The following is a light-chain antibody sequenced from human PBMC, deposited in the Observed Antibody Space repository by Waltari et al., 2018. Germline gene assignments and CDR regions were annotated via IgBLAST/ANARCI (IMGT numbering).Light chain of an antibody. J-gene: IGLJ2*01. CDR3: QVLDTSDHRV. Sequence: SYVLTQPPSVSVAPGKTAVITCGGNNIGDKSVHWYRLKPGQAPVVVGHDDSDRPSVIPERLSGANSGNTATLTISRVEAGDEADYYCQVLDTSDHRVFGGGTKLTVL. V-gene: IGLV3-21*03. CDR1: NIGDKS. CDR2: DDS.